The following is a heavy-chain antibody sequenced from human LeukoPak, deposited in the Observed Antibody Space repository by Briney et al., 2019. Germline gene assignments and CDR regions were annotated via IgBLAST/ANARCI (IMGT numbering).Heavy chain of an antibody. D-gene: IGHD3-22*01. CDR1: GFTFSSYG. CDR3: ARDLTPPIVVADNYGMDV. Sequence: PGGSLRLSCAASGFTFSSYGMPWVRQAPGKGLEWVAVIWYDGSNKYYADSVKGRFTISRDNSKNTLYLQMNSLRAEDTAVYYCARDLTPPIVVADNYGMDVWGQGTTVTVSS. V-gene: IGHV3-33*01. CDR2: IWYDGSNK. J-gene: IGHJ6*02.